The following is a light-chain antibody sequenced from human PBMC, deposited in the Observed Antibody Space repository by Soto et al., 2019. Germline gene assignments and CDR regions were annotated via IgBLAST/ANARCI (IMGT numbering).Light chain of an antibody. CDR2: DVS. V-gene: IGLV2-14*01. J-gene: IGLJ3*02. CDR1: SSDVGGYNY. Sequence: QSALTQPASVSGSPGQSITISCTGTSSDVGGYNYVSWYQQHPAKAPKLMIYDVSNRPSGVSNRFSGSKSGNTASLTISGLQAEDEADYYCSSYTISGTWVFGGGTKLTVL. CDR3: SSYTISGTWV.